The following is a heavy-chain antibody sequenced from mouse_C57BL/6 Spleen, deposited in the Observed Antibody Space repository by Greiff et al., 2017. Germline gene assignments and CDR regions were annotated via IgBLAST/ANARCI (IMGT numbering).Heavy chain of an antibody. CDR2: INPSNGGT. D-gene: IGHD1-1*01. CDR3: AKTGGVVGPFAY. Sequence: QVQLKESGTELVKPGASVKLSCKASGYTFTSYWMHWVKQRPGQGLEWIGNINPSNGGTNYNEKFKSKATLTVDKSSSTAYMQLSSLTSEDSAVYYCAKTGGVVGPFAYWGQGTLVTVSA. CDR1: GYTFTSYW. J-gene: IGHJ3*01. V-gene: IGHV1-53*01.